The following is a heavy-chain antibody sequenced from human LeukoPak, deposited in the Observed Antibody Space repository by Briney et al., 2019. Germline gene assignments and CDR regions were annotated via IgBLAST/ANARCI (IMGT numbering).Heavy chain of an antibody. J-gene: IGHJ4*02. Sequence: PGGSLRLSCAASGFTFSSYGMHWVRQAPGKGLEWVAVISYDGSNKYYADSVKGRFTISRDNSKNTLYLQMNSLRAEDTAVYYCAKTIGSGGDGGYWGQGTLVTVSS. CDR3: AKTIGSGGDGGY. CDR2: ISYDGSNK. V-gene: IGHV3-30*18. CDR1: GFTFSSYG. D-gene: IGHD6-19*01.